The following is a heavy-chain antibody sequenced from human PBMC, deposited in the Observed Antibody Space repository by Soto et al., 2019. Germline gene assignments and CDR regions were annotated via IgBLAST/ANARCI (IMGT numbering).Heavy chain of an antibody. V-gene: IGHV3-74*01. CDR1: GFTFSNYW. J-gene: IGHJ4*02. CDR3: ARGGCIRGTCYSGG. Sequence: EVQLVESGGGLVQPGGSLRLSCAASGFTFSNYWMHWVRQAPGKGLVWVSRINSDGSSTIYADSVKGRYTISRDNAKNTLYLQMDSLRAEDAAGYYCARGGCIRGTCYSGGWGQGTLVTVSS. CDR2: INSDGSST. D-gene: IGHD2-15*01.